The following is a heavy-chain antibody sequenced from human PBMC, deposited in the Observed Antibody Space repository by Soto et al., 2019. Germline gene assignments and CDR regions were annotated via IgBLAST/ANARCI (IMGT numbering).Heavy chain of an antibody. CDR1: GFSLRSSEVG. CDR3: AHRRVPATMAYFDH. J-gene: IGHJ4*02. Sequence: QITLKESGPTLVKPTQTLTLTCTFSGFSLRSSEVGVGWIRQPPGKALEWLALIYWNDDKPYNPSLKRRLTITKDTSKNHVVLTMTNMDPVDTATYYCAHRRVPATMAYFDHWGQGILVTVSS. V-gene: IGHV2-5*01. CDR2: IYWNDDK. D-gene: IGHD3-10*01.